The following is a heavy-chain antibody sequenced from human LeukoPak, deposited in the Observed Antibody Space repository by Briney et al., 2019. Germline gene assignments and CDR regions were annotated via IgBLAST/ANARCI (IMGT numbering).Heavy chain of an antibody. CDR1: GGSISSGDYY. Sequence: SETLSLTCTVSGGSISSGDYYWSWIRQPPGKGLEWIGYIYYSGSTYYNPSLKSRVTISVDTSKNQFSLKLSSVTAADTAVYCCARTSYGIVVVFDYWGQGTLVTVSS. CDR2: IYYSGST. V-gene: IGHV4-30-4*01. J-gene: IGHJ4*02. CDR3: ARTSYGIVVVFDY. D-gene: IGHD3-22*01.